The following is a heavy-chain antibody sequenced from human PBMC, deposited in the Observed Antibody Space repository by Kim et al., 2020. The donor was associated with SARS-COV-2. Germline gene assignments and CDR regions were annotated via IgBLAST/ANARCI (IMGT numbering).Heavy chain of an antibody. CDR2: IYSGGST. CDR1: GFTVSSNY. V-gene: IGHV3-66*01. CDR3: ARAPNLLLSAFDI. J-gene: IGHJ3*02. Sequence: GGSLRLSCAASGFTVSSNYMSWVRQAPGKGLEWVSVIYSGGSTYYADSVKGRFTISRDNSKNTLYLQMNSLRAEDTAVYYCARAPNLLLSAFDIWGQGTMVTVSS. D-gene: IGHD3-16*02.